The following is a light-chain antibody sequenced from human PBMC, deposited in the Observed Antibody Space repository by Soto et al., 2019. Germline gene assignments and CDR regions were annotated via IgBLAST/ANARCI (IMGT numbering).Light chain of an antibody. V-gene: IGLV1-47*01. J-gene: IGLJ1*01. CDR1: SSNIGSNY. CDR2: RNN. CDR3: AAWDDSLSGPEV. Sequence: QSVLTQPPSASGTPGQRVTISCSGSSSNIGSNYVYWYQQLPGTAPKLLIYRNNQQPSGVPDRFSGAKSGTSASLAISGLRSEDEADYYRAAWDDSLSGPEVFGTGTKLTVL.